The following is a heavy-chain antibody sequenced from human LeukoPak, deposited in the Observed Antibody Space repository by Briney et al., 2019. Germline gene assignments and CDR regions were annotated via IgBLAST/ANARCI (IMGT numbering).Heavy chain of an antibody. CDR3: VATVTILDY. D-gene: IGHD4-17*01. V-gene: IGHV3-23*01. Sequence: SVRLSCAASRLTLSHYAMSWVRPAPAKGLEWVSAICGSGGSTYYADSVKGRFTISRDNSKKTRYLQMNSLRAEDTAVYYCVATVTILDYWGQGTLVTVS. CDR1: RLTLSHYA. CDR2: ICGSGGST. J-gene: IGHJ4*02.